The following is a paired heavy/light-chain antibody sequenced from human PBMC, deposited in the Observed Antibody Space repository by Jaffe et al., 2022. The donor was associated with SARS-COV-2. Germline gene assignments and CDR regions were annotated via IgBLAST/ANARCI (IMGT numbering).Heavy chain of an antibody. CDR2: VFHSGST. D-gene: IGHD2-21*01. J-gene: IGHJ4*02. V-gene: IGHV4-38-2*02. CDR1: GYSISSGYL. Sequence: QVQLQESGPGLVRPSETLSLTCTVSGYSISSGYLWGWIRLPPGKGLEWIGNVFHSGSTFNNPSLKSRVTVSVDTSKNQFSLRLNSVTAADTAVYFCARRGGSPAYFDYWGQGTLVTVSS. CDR3: ARRGGSPAYFDY.
Light chain of an antibody. J-gene: IGLJ3*02. CDR3: SSYAGSNTLV. CDR2: EVS. Sequence: QSALTQPPSASGSPGQSVTISCTGTSSDVGAYNYVSWYQHHPGKAPKLMIYEVSRRPSGVPDRFSGSKSGNTASLTVSGLQAEDEADYYCSSYAGSNTLVFGGGTKLTVV. CDR1: SSDVGAYNY. V-gene: IGLV2-8*01.